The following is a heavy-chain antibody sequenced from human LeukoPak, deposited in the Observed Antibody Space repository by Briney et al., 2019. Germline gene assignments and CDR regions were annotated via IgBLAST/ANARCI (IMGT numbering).Heavy chain of an antibody. CDR1: GFTVSSNY. V-gene: IGHV4-34*01. Sequence: GSLRLSCAASGFTVSSNYMSWVRQAPGKGLEWIGEINHSGSTNYNPSLKSRVTISVDTSKNQFSLKLSSVTAADTAVYYCARAEYSSGWYEWGQGTLVTVSS. J-gene: IGHJ4*02. CDR2: INHSGST. CDR3: ARAEYSSGWYE. D-gene: IGHD6-19*01.